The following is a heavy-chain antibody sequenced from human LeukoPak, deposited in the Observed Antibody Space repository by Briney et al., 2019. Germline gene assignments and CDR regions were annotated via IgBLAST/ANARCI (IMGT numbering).Heavy chain of an antibody. CDR2: XHXTEST. Sequence: TXXLTCTVSXXXXXGXNWRXVXRXQXXGXXWXGXXHXTESTNYSPSLKSRLSISVDTSKNQFSLKLTSVTAAGTAVYYCARLNSLAVVVPASATRYHGMDVWGQGTTVTVSS. J-gene: IGHJ6*02. CDR3: ARLNSLAVVVPASATRYHGMDV. V-gene: IGHV4-59*13. D-gene: IGHD2-2*01. CDR1: XXXXXGXN.